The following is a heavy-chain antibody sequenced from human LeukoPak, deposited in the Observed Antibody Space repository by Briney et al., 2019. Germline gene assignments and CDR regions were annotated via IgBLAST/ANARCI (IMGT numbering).Heavy chain of an antibody. D-gene: IGHD2-21*01. V-gene: IGHV3-23*01. Sequence: GGSLRLSCAASGFTFNSYAMSWVRQAPGKGLEWVSATSVSGGATYYADSVKGRFTISRDNSKNTLYLQMNSLRAEDAAVYYCARYSSHNWFDPWGQGTLVTVSS. CDR3: ARYSSHNWFDP. CDR1: GFTFNSYA. J-gene: IGHJ5*02. CDR2: TSVSGGAT.